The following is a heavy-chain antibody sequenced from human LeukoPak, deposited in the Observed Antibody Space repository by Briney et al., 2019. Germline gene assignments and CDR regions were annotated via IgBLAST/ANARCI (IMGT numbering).Heavy chain of an antibody. V-gene: IGHV4-4*07. CDR1: GGSFSIYY. Sequence: SETLSLTCTVSGGSFSIYYWSWIRQPAGKGLEWIGRIYTSGSTNYNPSLKSRVTMSVDTSKNQFSLKLSSVTAADTAVYYCARQRGKVVVPADKKPYYYYYMDVWGKGTTVTVSS. CDR2: IYTSGST. D-gene: IGHD2-2*01. J-gene: IGHJ6*03. CDR3: ARQRGKVVVPADKKPYYYYYMDV.